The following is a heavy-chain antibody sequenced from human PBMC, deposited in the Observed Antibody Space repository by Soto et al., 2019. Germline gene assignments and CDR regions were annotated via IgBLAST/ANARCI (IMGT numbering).Heavy chain of an antibody. V-gene: IGHV3-9*01. CDR2: IRWDSGSL. CDR3: AREYSSSRYFDY. J-gene: IGHJ4*02. Sequence: PGGSLRLSCAASGFTFDDYVMHWVRQAPGKGLEWVSGIRWDSGSLAYADSVKGRFTISRDNAKNTLYLQMNNLRAEDTAVYYCAREYSSSRYFDYWGQGTLVTVSS. D-gene: IGHD6-6*01. CDR1: GFTFDDYV.